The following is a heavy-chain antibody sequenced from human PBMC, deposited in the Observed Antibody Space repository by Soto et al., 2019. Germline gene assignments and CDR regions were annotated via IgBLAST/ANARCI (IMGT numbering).Heavy chain of an antibody. D-gene: IGHD3-10*01. CDR2: INWNGGST. J-gene: IGHJ6*04. Sequence: GGSLRLSCAASGFPFDDYGMRWVRQGPGKGLEWVSGINWNGGSTGYADSVKGRFTISRDNAKNSLYLQMNRLRAEDTALYYCARAFSFYYGSGRYNLLSGLDVWGKGTSVTVSP. V-gene: IGHV3-20*04. CDR3: ARAFSFYYGSGRYNLLSGLDV. CDR1: GFPFDDYG.